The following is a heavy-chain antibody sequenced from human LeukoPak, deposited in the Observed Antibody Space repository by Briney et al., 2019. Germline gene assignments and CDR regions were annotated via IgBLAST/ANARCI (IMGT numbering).Heavy chain of an antibody. J-gene: IGHJ4*02. CDR1: GGSISSGSYY. Sequence: PSETLSLTCTVSGGSISSGSYYWSWIRQPAGKGLEWIGRIYTSGSTNYNPSLKSRVTISVGTSKNQFSLKLSSVTAADTAVYYCARLSIVGVDFDYWGQGTLVTVSS. V-gene: IGHV4-61*02. D-gene: IGHD1-26*01. CDR3: ARLSIVGVDFDY. CDR2: IYTSGST.